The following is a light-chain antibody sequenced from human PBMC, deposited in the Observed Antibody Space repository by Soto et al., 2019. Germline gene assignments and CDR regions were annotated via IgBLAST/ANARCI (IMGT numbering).Light chain of an antibody. CDR2: AAS. CDR3: QQLNTYPFT. J-gene: IGKJ4*01. V-gene: IGKV1-9*01. Sequence: DIQLTQSPSFLSASVGDRVTTTCRASQGISSYLAWYQQKPGKAPKLLIYAASTLQSGVPSRFSGSESGTEFTLTISSLQPEDFATYYCQQLNTYPFTFGGGSKVEIK. CDR1: QGISSY.